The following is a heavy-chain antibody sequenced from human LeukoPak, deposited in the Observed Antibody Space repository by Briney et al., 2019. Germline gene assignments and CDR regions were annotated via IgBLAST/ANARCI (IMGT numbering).Heavy chain of an antibody. J-gene: IGHJ4*02. CDR1: GFTFSDYY. D-gene: IGHD3-22*01. Sequence: GGSLRLSCAASGFTFSDYYMSWLRQAPGKGLEGVSYISSSGSTIYYADSVKGRFTISRDNAKNSLYLQMNSLRAEDTAVYYCARDPGVSISSGYDYWGQGTLVTVSS. CDR3: ARDPGVSISSGYDY. V-gene: IGHV3-11*01. CDR2: ISSSGSTI.